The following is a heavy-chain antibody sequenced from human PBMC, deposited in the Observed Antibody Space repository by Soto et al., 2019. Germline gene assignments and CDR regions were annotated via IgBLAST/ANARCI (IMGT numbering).Heavy chain of an antibody. J-gene: IGHJ4*02. CDR1: GCSISSGGYS. V-gene: IGHV4-30-2*01. CDR3: ARGSTDYALTYYYDSSGYGTFDY. D-gene: IGHD3-22*01. Sequence: PXETLSLTCSVSGCSISSGGYSWSWIRQPPGKGLEWIGYIYHSGSTYYNPSLKSRVTISVDRSKNQFSLKLSSVTAADTAVYYCARGSTDYALTYYYDSSGYGTFDYWGQGTLATVSS. CDR2: IYHSGST.